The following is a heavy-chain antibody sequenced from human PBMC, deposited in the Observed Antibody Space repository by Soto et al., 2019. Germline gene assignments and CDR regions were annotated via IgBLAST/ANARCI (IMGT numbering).Heavy chain of an antibody. CDR1: GYSFTNYY. D-gene: IGHD2-15*01. Sequence: QVQLVQSGAEVKKPGASVKGSCKTSGYSFTNYYLHWVRQAPGQGLEWMGLINPSGISTSYAQKFQGRVTMTRETSTSTVYVDLSSLRSENTAVYYCARSYNVVVAASSPVYFDYWGQGTLVTVSS. CDR3: ARSYNVVVAASSPVYFDY. J-gene: IGHJ4*02. V-gene: IGHV1-46*01. CDR2: INPSGIST.